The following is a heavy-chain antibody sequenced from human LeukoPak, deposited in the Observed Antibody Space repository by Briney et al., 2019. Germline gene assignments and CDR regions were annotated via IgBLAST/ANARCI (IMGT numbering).Heavy chain of an antibody. D-gene: IGHD4-17*01. V-gene: IGHV3-21*01. J-gene: IGHJ4*02. CDR3: ARGGTTVIQPSY. Sequence: PGGSLRLSCAASGFTFSSYSMNWVRQAPGKGLEWASSISSSSSYIYYADSVKGRFTISRDNAKNSLYLQMNSLRAEDTAVYYCARGGTTVIQPSYWGQGTLVTVSS. CDR1: GFTFSSYS. CDR2: ISSSSSYI.